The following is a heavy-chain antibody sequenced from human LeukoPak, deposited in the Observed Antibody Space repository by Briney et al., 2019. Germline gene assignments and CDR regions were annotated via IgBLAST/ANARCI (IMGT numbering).Heavy chain of an antibody. CDR2: IIPICDTA. CDR3: AGGSITIFGVVTNAYYYYYYMDV. J-gene: IGHJ6*03. D-gene: IGHD3-3*01. CDR1: VGTFSSYA. Sequence: SVKVSCKASVGTFSSYAISWVPQDPGQGRECRVGIIPICDTANYAQKFQGRVTITADESTSTAYMELSSLRSEDTAVYYCAGGSITIFGVVTNAYYYYYYMDVWGKGTTVTVSS. V-gene: IGHV1-69*13.